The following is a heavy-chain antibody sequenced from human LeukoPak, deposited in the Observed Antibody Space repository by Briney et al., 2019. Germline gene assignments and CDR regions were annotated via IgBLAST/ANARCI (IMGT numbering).Heavy chain of an antibody. V-gene: IGHV3-48*03. J-gene: IGHJ3*02. Sequence: GGSLRHSCAASGFTFSSYEMNWVRKAPGKGLEWVSYISSSGSTIYYADSVKGRFTISRDNAKNSLYLQMNSLRAEDTAVYYCARGLATANDAFDIWGQGTMATVSS. CDR2: ISSSGSTI. CDR3: ARGLATANDAFDI. CDR1: GFTFSSYE.